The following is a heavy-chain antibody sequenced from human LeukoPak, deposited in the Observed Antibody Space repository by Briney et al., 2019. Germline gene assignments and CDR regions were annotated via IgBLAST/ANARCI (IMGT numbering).Heavy chain of an antibody. CDR1: AISNYW. CDR2: ISGSGGST. CDR3: AKDLRAVAGTGTFGY. V-gene: IGHV3-23*01. D-gene: IGHD6-19*01. J-gene: IGHJ4*02. Sequence: GGSLRLSCAASAISNYWMSWVRQAPGKGLEWVSAISGSGGSTYYADSVKGRFTISRDNSKNTLYLQMNSLRAEDTAVYYCAKDLRAVAGTGTFGYWGQGTLVTVSS.